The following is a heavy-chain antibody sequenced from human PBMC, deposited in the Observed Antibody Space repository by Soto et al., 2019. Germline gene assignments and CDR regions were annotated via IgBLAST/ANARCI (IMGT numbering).Heavy chain of an antibody. D-gene: IGHD3-16*01. CDR3: GRDWGGVTWGWFDP. CDR1: GYTFTSYG. CDR2: IRAYNGNT. J-gene: IGHJ5*02. V-gene: IGHV1-18*01. Sequence: QVQLVQSGAEVKKPGASVKVSCKASGYTFTSYGISWVRQAPGQGLEWMGWIRAYNGNTNYAQKLQGRVTMTTDTSTSTADMGGGSLRSDGTAVYYGGRDWGGVTWGWFDPWGQGTLVTVSS.